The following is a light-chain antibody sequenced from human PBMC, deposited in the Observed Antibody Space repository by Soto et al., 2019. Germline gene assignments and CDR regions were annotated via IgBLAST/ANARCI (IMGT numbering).Light chain of an antibody. CDR3: QQLNSFPIT. V-gene: IGKV3-15*01. CDR2: ATS. J-gene: IGKJ5*01. Sequence: EIVMTQSPATLSVSPGERASLSCRASQSVSSNLAWYQQKPGQTPRLLIYATSTRATGIPARFSGSGSGTEFTLAITSLQPEDFATYYCQQLNSFPITFGQGTRLETK. CDR1: QSVSSN.